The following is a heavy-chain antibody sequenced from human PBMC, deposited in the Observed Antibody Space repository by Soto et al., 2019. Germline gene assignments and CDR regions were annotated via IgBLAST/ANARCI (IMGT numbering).Heavy chain of an antibody. CDR3: ARDQAPYYDFWSGSFYCMDV. V-gene: IGHV4-59*01. Sequence: QVQLQESGPGLVKPSETLSLTCTASGGSISSYYWSWIRQPPGKGLEWLAYIYYSGSTNYNPSLKNRVTISVDTSNTQVDLKLSAVTAADTAVYYCARDQAPYYDFWSGSFYCMDVWGQGTTVTVSS. CDR2: IYYSGST. J-gene: IGHJ6*02. CDR1: GGSISSYY. D-gene: IGHD3-3*01.